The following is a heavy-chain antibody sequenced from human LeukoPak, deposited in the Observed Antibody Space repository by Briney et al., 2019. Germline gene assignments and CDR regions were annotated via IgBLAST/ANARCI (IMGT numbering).Heavy chain of an antibody. V-gene: IGHV4-59*01. CDR3: ARGGLSYYYMDV. CDR1: GGSIRSNY. Sequence: PSETLSLTCTVSGGSIRSNYWSWIRQPPGKGLEWIGYMYYSGSTNYNPSLKSRVTISVDTSKNQLSLKLSSVTAADTAVYYCARGGLSYYYMDVWGKGTTVTVSS. J-gene: IGHJ6*03. CDR2: MYYSGST.